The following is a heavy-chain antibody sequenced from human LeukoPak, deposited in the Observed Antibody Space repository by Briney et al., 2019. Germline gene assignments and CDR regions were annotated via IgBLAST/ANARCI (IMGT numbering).Heavy chain of an antibody. CDR3: ARVKGYYYGSGSNRRFDP. CDR2: MNPNSGNT. V-gene: IGHV1-8*01. Sequence: ASVKVSCKASGYTFTSYDINWVRQATGQGLEWMGWMNPNSGNTGYAQKFQGRVTMTRNTSISTAYMELSSLRSEDTAVYYCARVKGYYYGSGSNRRFDPWGQGTLVTVSS. CDR1: GYTFTSYD. D-gene: IGHD3-10*01. J-gene: IGHJ5*02.